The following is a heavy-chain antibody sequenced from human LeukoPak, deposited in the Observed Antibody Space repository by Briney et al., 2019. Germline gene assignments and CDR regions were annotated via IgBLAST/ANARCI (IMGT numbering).Heavy chain of an antibody. D-gene: IGHD3-10*01. J-gene: IGHJ4*02. CDR2: INHSGST. Sequence: SETLSLTRAVYGGSFSGYYWSWIRQPPGKELEWIGEINHSGSTNYNPSLKSRVTISVDTSKNQFSLKLSSVTAADTAVYYCARRRVGSGSNNFDYWGQGTLVTVSS. V-gene: IGHV4-34*01. CDR3: ARRRVGSGSNNFDY. CDR1: GGSFSGYY.